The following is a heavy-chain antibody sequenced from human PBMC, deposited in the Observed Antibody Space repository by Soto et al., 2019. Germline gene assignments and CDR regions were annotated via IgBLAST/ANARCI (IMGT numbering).Heavy chain of an antibody. CDR1: GFPFTDYY. D-gene: IGHD6-13*01. CDR2: IGRSGSTI. V-gene: IGHV3-11*01. J-gene: IGHJ4*02. CDR3: ARGVLAAVTNTFAY. Sequence: GGTLRLSCAASGFPFTDYYMTWVRQAPGKGLEWVSYIGRSGSTIYYADSVKGRFTIARDNAQNSLFLQMNSLRAEDTAIYYCARGVLAAVTNTFAYWGQGALVTVSS.